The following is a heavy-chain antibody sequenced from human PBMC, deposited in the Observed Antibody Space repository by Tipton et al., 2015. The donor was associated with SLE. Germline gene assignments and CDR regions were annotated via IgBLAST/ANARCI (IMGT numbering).Heavy chain of an antibody. CDR3: ATDPGDWYFDL. CDR1: GGSIISSSW. Sequence: TLSLTCAVSGGSIISSSWWSWVRQPPGKGLEWIGDIYHSESPNYNPSLKSRVTISIDKSKSQFSLKLNSVTAADTAVYYCATDPGDWYFDLWGRGTLVTVSS. V-gene: IGHV4-4*02. CDR2: IYHSESP. J-gene: IGHJ2*01.